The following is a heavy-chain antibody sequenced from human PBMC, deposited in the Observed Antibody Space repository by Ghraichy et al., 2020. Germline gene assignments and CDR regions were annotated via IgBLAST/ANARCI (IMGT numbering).Heavy chain of an antibody. Sequence: LSLTCAASGFTFSSYGLHWVRQAPGKGLEWVAVISYNGSNKYYADSVKGRFTISRDNSKNTLYLQMNSLRAEDTAVYYCAKTYVDTAMSHFDYWGQGTLVTVSS. D-gene: IGHD5-18*01. J-gene: IGHJ4*02. CDR1: GFTFSSYG. CDR2: ISYNGSNK. CDR3: AKTYVDTAMSHFDY. V-gene: IGHV3-30*18.